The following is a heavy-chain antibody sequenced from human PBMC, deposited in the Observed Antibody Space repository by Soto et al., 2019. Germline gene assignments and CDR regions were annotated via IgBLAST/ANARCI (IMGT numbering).Heavy chain of an antibody. Sequence: ASVKVSCKASGGTFSSYAISWVRQAPGQGLEWMGGIIPIFGTANYAQKFQGRVTITADESTSTAYMELSSLRSEDTAVYYCADSSRFLVWPPGQIRYYYGMDVWGQGTTVTVSS. J-gene: IGHJ6*01. D-gene: IGHD3-3*01. V-gene: IGHV1-69*13. CDR2: IIPIFGTA. CDR1: GGTFSSYA. CDR3: ADSSRFLVWPPGQIRYYYGMDV.